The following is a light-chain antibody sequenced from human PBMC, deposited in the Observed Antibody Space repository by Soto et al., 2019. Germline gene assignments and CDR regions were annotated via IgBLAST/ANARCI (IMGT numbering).Light chain of an antibody. Sequence: QSALTQPPSASGSPGQSVTISCTGTSSDVGGYNYVSWYQQHPGKAPKLIIYEVSKRPSGVPDRFSGSKSGSTASLTVSGLQAEDEADYYCSLYAGSNIHYVFGTGTKVTVL. CDR2: EVS. J-gene: IGLJ1*01. CDR1: SSDVGGYNY. V-gene: IGLV2-8*01. CDR3: SLYAGSNIHYV.